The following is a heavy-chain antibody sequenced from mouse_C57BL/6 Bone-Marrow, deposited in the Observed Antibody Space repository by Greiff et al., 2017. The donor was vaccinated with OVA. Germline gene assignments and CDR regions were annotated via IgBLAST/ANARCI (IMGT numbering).Heavy chain of an antibody. J-gene: IGHJ1*03. V-gene: IGHV14-4*01. D-gene: IGHD2-5*01. CDR1: GFNIKDDY. CDR3: TAYYSNCPYWYFDV. CDR2: IDPENGDT. Sequence: VQLQQSGAELVRPGASVKLSCTASGFNIKDDYMHWVKQRPEQGLEWIGWIDPENGDTEYASKFQGKATITADTSSNTAYLQLSSLTSEDPAVYYVTAYYSNCPYWYFDVWGTGTTVTVSS.